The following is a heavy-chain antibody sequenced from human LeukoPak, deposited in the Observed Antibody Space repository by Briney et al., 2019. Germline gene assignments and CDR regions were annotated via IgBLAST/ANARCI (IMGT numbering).Heavy chain of an antibody. V-gene: IGHV3-23*01. CDR1: GFTFGSYA. D-gene: IGHD1-26*01. CDR3: AKAKRATWELLDY. Sequence: PGGSLRLPCAASGFTFGSYAMYWVRQAPGKGLEWVSGISGSGGSTFYADSVKGRFTISRDNSKNTLYLQMNSLRAEDTSVYYCAKAKRATWELLDYWGQGTLVTVSS. J-gene: IGHJ4*02. CDR2: ISGSGGST.